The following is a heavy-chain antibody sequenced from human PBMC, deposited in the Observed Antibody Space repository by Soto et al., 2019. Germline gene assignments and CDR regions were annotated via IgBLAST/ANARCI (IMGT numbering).Heavy chain of an antibody. CDR2: IYYSGIT. J-gene: IGHJ5*02. Sequence: SETLSLTCTVSGGSISSYYWSWIREPPGKGLEWIGYIYYSGITKYSPSLKSRVTISVDTSKNQFSLKLSSVTAADTAVYYCARDSGSRSYSYNSFDPWGQGTLVTVSS. V-gene: IGHV4-59*01. CDR3: ARDSGSRSYSYNSFDP. CDR1: GGSISSYY. D-gene: IGHD3-10*01.